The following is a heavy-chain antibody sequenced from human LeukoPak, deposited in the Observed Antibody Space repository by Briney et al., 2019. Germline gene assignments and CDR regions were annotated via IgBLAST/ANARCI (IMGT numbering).Heavy chain of an antibody. CDR1: GFTFSDYD. CDR3: GRAFPPLRTSSAGDL. Sequence: GRSLRLSCSASGFTFSDYDMNWVRQAPGKGREWVSSISYLSSHVYYGDSVKGRFSISRDNAKNSLYLQMNSLGAEDTAIYYCGRAFPPLRTSSAGDLWGQGILVTVSS. V-gene: IGHV3-21*01. CDR2: ISYLSSHV. J-gene: IGHJ4*02. D-gene: IGHD3-16*01.